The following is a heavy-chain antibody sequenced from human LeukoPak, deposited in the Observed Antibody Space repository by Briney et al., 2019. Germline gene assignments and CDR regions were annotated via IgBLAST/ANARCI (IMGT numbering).Heavy chain of an antibody. D-gene: IGHD3-16*01. CDR3: ARRTSESWGYFDY. Sequence: PSETLSLTCAVSGYSISSGYYWGWIRQPPGKGLEWIGSFYHSGNTYYNPSLKSRVTISVDTSKNQFSLKLSSVTAADTAVYYCARRTSESWGYFDYWGQGTLVTVSS. CDR2: FYHSGNT. CDR1: GYSISSGYY. V-gene: IGHV4-38-2*01. J-gene: IGHJ4*02.